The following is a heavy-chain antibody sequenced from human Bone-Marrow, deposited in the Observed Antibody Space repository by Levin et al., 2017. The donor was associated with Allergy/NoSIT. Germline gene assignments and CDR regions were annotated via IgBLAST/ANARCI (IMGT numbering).Heavy chain of an antibody. CDR3: ATAPGQIAAAGT. J-gene: IGHJ5*02. Sequence: SVKVSCKASGGTFNTFTITWVRQAPGQGLEWMGRFIPVLGIANYAQSLQGRITITADRSTATSYLEMDSLTFEDTAVYYCATAPGQIAAAGTWGQGTPVTVSS. D-gene: IGHD6-25*01. CDR1: GGTFNTFT. V-gene: IGHV1-69*02. CDR2: FIPVLGIA.